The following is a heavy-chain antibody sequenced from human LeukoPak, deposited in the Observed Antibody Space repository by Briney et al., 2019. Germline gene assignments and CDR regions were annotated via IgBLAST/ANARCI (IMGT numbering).Heavy chain of an antibody. CDR1: GYTFTDYY. D-gene: IGHD4-17*01. CDR3: ARVRGDYTTPFDY. V-gene: IGHV1-46*01. Sequence: ASVTLSFTASGYTFTDYYLHWVRQAPGQGLEWMGIINPAGGSTSYTQKFQGRVTMTRDTSTTTVYMELSSLRSEDTAVYYYARVRGDYTTPFDYWGQGTLVTVSS. CDR2: INPAGGST. J-gene: IGHJ4*02.